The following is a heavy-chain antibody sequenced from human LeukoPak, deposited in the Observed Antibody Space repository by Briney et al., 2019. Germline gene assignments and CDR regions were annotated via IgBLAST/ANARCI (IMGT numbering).Heavy chain of an antibody. D-gene: IGHD2-2*01. V-gene: IGHV4-59*01. J-gene: IGHJ4*02. CDR1: GGSISNYY. CDR2: IYNSGST. CDR3: ATEYCASSSCRFDS. Sequence: KPSETLSLTCSVSGGSISNYYWSWIRQSPGKGPEWIGYIYNSGSTNYNPSLKSRVTISLDTSKKQFSLKLTSVTAADTAIYYCATEYCASSSCRFDSWSQGTLVTVSS.